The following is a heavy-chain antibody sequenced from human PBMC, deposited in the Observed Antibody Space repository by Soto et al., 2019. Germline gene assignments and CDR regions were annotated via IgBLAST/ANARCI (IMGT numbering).Heavy chain of an antibody. J-gene: IGHJ4*02. Sequence: LETLSLTCTVSGGSISSYFYIWVRQPPGKGLEWIGSVYYTGTTDYNPSLKSRVTISVDTSKTQFSLNLRSVTAADTAVYYCARDLAAVPRAFDYWGRGTLVTVSS. D-gene: IGHD6-13*01. CDR3: ARDLAAVPRAFDY. CDR1: GGSISSYF. V-gene: IGHV4-59*01. CDR2: VYYTGTT.